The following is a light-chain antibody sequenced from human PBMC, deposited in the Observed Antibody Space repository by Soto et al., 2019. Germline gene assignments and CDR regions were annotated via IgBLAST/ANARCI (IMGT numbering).Light chain of an antibody. CDR2: DAS. CDR3: QQYKDWPHT. Sequence: EIVLTQSPATLSLSPGERATLSCRASQSISSTYLTWYHQKPGQAPRLLIYDASNRATGIPDRFSGSGSGTEFTLTISSLQSEDFAVYYCQQYKDWPHTFGQGTKVDIK. J-gene: IGKJ1*01. V-gene: IGKV3D-15*01. CDR1: QSISSTY.